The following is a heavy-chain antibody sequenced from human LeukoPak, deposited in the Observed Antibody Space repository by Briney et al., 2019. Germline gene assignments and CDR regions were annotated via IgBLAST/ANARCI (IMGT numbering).Heavy chain of an antibody. CDR3: ARAGYCSGGSCYLILIDY. V-gene: IGHV3-11*01. J-gene: IGHJ4*02. D-gene: IGHD2-15*01. CDR2: ISSSGSTI. Sequence: GGSLRLSCAASGFTFSDYYMSWIRQAPGKGLEWVSYISSSGSTIYYADSVKGRFTISRDNAKNSLYLQMNSLRAEDTAVYYCARAGYCSGGSCYLILIDYWGQGTLVTVSS. CDR1: GFTFSDYY.